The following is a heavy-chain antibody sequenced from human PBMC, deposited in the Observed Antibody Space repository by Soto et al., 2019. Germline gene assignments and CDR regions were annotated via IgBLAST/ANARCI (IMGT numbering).Heavy chain of an antibody. V-gene: IGHV5-51*01. J-gene: IGHJ6*03. CDR2: IYPGDSDT. Sequence: PGESLKISCKGSGYSFTSYWIVWVRQMPGKGLEWMGIIYPGDSDTRYSPSFQGQVTISADKSISTAYLQWSSLKASDTAMYYCATHLRYGYYYMDVWGKGTTVTVSS. CDR3: ATHLRYGYYYMDV. CDR1: GYSFTSYW. D-gene: IGHD1-1*01.